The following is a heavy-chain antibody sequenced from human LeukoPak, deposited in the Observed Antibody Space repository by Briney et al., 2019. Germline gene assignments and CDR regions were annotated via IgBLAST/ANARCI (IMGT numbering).Heavy chain of an antibody. J-gene: IGHJ5*02. CDR1: GDSISTYY. CDR2: VYYSGTT. Sequence: SETQSLTCTVSGDSISTYYWTWIRQPPGEGLEWIGYVYYSGTTNYNPSLKSRVTISVDTSKNQFSLKLSSVTAADTAVYYCARAGDSIAADGNWFDPWGQGTLVTVSS. CDR3: ARAGDSIAADGNWFDP. D-gene: IGHD6-13*01. V-gene: IGHV4-59*01.